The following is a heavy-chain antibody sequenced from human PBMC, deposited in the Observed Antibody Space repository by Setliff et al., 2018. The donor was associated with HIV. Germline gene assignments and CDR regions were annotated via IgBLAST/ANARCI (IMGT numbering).Heavy chain of an antibody. CDR3: ASLDGSESPYIYYYYMDV. Sequence: SETLSLTCAVFGGSFSGYYWSWIRQPPGKGLEWIGEINHSGNTYYNPSLKSRAAISVDTSKNQISLKLSSVTAADTAVYYCASLDGSESPYIYYYYMDVWGEGTAVTVSS. CDR2: INHSGNT. CDR1: GGSFSGYY. V-gene: IGHV4-34*01. J-gene: IGHJ6*03. D-gene: IGHD3-10*01.